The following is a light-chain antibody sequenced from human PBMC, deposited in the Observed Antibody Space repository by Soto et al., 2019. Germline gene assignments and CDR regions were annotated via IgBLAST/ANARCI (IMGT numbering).Light chain of an antibody. V-gene: IGLV2-14*01. CDR1: SSDVGGYNY. CDR3: SSYSSSNTYV. CDR2: HVS. Sequence: QSALTQPASVSGSPGQSITISCTGTSSDVGGYNYVSWYQQHPGKAPQFMIYHVSNRPSGVSNRFSGSNSGNTASLTISGLQAEDEADYFCSSYSSSNTYVFGTGTKVTVL. J-gene: IGLJ1*01.